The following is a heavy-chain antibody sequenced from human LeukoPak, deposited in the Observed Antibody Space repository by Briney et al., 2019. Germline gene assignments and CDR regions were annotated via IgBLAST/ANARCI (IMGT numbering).Heavy chain of an antibody. J-gene: IGHJ3*02. Sequence: PSETLSLTCTVSGVSISRYYWSWIRQPPGKGLEWIGYIYYSGSTNYNPSLKSRVTISVDTSKNQPSLKLSPVSAADTPVYYCARGYSSSSGGAFDIWGQGTMVTLSS. D-gene: IGHD6-6*01. CDR3: ARGYSSSSGGAFDI. V-gene: IGHV4-59*01. CDR1: GVSISRYY. CDR2: IYYSGST.